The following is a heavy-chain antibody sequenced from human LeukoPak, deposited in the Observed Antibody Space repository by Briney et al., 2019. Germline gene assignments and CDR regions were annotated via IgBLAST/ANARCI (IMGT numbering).Heavy chain of an antibody. Sequence: PSETLSLTCTVSGGSISSGGYYWSWIRQHPGKGLEWIGYIYYSGSTYYDPSLKSRVTISVDTSKNQFSLKLSSVTAADTAVYYCARGGGTATRYNWFDPWGQGTLVTVSS. J-gene: IGHJ5*02. CDR2: IYYSGST. D-gene: IGHD2-15*01. CDR1: GGSISSGGYY. CDR3: ARGGGTATRYNWFDP. V-gene: IGHV4-31*03.